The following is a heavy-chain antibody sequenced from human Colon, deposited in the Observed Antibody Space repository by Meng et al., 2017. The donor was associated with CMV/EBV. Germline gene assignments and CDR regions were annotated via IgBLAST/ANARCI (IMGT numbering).Heavy chain of an antibody. Sequence: GESLKISCAASGFTFSYYAMSWVRQGPGKRLEWVSAIMWNGGTTAYAESVRGRFTISRDNAKNSLYLQMNSLRAEDTALYYCARRSNFGPTNNYAMDVWGQGTLVTVSS. CDR2: IMWNGGTT. J-gene: IGHJ4*02. CDR3: ARRSNFGPTNNYAMDV. CDR1: GFTFSYYA. V-gene: IGHV3-20*04. D-gene: IGHD3-9*01.